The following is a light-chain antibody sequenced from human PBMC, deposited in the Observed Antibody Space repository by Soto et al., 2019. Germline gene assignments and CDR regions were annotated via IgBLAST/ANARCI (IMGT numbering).Light chain of an antibody. J-gene: IGLJ1*01. Sequence: QSALTQPRSVSGSPGQSVTISCTGTSSDVGGYDFVSWYQQHPGKAPKLMISDVSKRPSGVPDRFSGSKSGNTASLTVSGLQAEDEADYYCSSYAGNSRYVFGTGTKVTVL. V-gene: IGLV2-11*01. CDR3: SSYAGNSRYV. CDR2: DVS. CDR1: SSDVGGYDF.